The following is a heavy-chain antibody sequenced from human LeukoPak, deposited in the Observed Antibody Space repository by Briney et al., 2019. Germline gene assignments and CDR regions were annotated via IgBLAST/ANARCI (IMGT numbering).Heavy chain of an antibody. D-gene: IGHD6-13*01. Sequence: GGSLRLSCAASGFTFDDYAMHWVRQAPGKGLEWVSGISWNSGSIGYADSVKGRFTISRDNAKNSLYLQMNSLRAEDMALYYCAKDKAAVAPRGWFDYWGQGTLVTVSS. J-gene: IGHJ4*02. CDR3: AKDKAAVAPRGWFDY. V-gene: IGHV3-9*03. CDR2: ISWNSGSI. CDR1: GFTFDDYA.